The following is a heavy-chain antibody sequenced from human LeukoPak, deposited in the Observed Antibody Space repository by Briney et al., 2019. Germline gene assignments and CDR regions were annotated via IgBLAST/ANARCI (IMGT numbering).Heavy chain of an antibody. CDR3: ARVLSQDDAFDI. D-gene: IGHD2/OR15-2a*01. V-gene: IGHV1-18*01. CDR1: GYTFTSYG. J-gene: IGHJ3*02. CDR2: ISAYNGNT. Sequence: ASVKVSCKASGYTFTSYGISWVRQAPGQGLEWMGWISAYNGNTNYAQKLQGRVTVTTDTSTSTAYMELRSLRSDDTAVYYCARVLSQDDAFDIWGQGTMVTVSS.